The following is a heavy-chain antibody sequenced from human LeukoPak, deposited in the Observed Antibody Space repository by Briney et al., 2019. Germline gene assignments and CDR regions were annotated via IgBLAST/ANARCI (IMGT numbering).Heavy chain of an antibody. CDR2: IRSKIYGGTP. CDR3: TRDQTPYY. J-gene: IGHJ4*02. V-gene: IGHV3-49*04. Sequence: GGSLRLSCTASGFTFGDYAMTWVRQAPGKGLEWVGFIRSKIYGGTPEYAASVQGRFTISRDDSKGIAYLQMNSLKTEDTAVYYCTRDQTPYYWGQGTQVTVSS. CDR1: GFTFGDYA.